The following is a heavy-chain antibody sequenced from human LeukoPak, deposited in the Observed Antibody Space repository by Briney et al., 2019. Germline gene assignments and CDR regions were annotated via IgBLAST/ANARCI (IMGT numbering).Heavy chain of an antibody. Sequence: GGSLRLSCAASGFTFSSYAMSWVRQAPGKGLEWVSAIGGSGGSTYYADSVKGRFTISRDNPKKTLYLQMDSLRAEDTAVYYCAKDLSIAARVGAFDYWGQGTLVTVSS. J-gene: IGHJ4*02. CDR2: IGGSGGST. CDR1: GFTFSSYA. CDR3: AKDLSIAARVGAFDY. V-gene: IGHV3-23*01. D-gene: IGHD6-6*01.